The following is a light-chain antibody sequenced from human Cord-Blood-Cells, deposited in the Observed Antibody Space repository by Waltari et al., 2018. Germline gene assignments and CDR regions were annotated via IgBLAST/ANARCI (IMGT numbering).Light chain of an antibody. CDR2: AAF. Sequence: DIQMTQPPSSLSASVRDSVTINCRASQGISNYLAWYQQKSGKVPTHLIYAAFTLHSWVPSGFSGSGAGRDVTLTISSRLAEDVVTYYCQKYNSAPYSFGQGTKLEIK. J-gene: IGKJ2*03. CDR3: QKYNSAPYS. CDR1: QGISNY. V-gene: IGKV1-27*01.